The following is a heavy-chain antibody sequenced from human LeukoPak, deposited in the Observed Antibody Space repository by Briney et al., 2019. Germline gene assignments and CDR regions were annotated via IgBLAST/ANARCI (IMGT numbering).Heavy chain of an antibody. V-gene: IGHV3-48*03. CDR2: ISSSGSTI. CDR1: GFTFSSYE. Sequence: GGSLRLSCAASGFTFSSYEMNWVRQAPGKGLEWVSYISSSGSTIYYADSVKGRFTISRDNSKNTLYLQMNSLRAEDTAVYYCARDYLNYYDSSGYYGYWGQGTLVTVSS. CDR3: ARDYLNYYDSSGYYGY. D-gene: IGHD3-22*01. J-gene: IGHJ4*02.